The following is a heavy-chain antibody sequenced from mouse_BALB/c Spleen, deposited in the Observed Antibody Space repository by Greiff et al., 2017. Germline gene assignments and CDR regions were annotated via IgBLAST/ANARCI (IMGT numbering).Heavy chain of an antibody. Sequence: EVQLQQSGAELVKPGASVKLSCTAYGFNIKDTYMHWVKQRPEQGLEWIGRIDPANGNTKYDPKFQGKATITADTSSNTAYLQLSSLTSEDTAVYYCARGIYYDYDVGGDYWGQGTSVTVSS. CDR1: GFNIKDTY. CDR3: ARGIYYDYDVGGDY. CDR2: IDPANGNT. D-gene: IGHD2-4*01. J-gene: IGHJ4*01. V-gene: IGHV14-3*02.